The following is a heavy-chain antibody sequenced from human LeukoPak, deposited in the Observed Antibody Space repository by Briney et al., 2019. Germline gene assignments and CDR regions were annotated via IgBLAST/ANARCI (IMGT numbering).Heavy chain of an antibody. Sequence: PGGSLRLSCAASGFPFSSYGMSWVRQAPRKGLEWVSAISGSGASTYYADSVKGRFTISRDNSKNTLYLQLNSLRAEDTALYYCAKVSNYYGSGSYLYYYYMDVWGKGTTVTVSS. CDR2: ISGSGAST. V-gene: IGHV3-23*01. J-gene: IGHJ6*03. D-gene: IGHD3-10*01. CDR1: GFPFSSYG. CDR3: AKVSNYYGSGSYLYYYYMDV.